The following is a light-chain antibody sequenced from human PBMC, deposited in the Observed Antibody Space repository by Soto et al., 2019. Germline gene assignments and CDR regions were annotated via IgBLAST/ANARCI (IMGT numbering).Light chain of an antibody. Sequence: ENVLTQSPGMVSLSPGEGVTLSCMASQSVSASYFAWYQQRPGQAPRLLIYGASNRATGIPDRFSGSGSGTDFTLTISRLEPEDFVVYYCHQYGTSPCTFGQGTKLEIK. J-gene: IGKJ2*02. CDR3: HQYGTSPCT. CDR1: QSVSASY. CDR2: GAS. V-gene: IGKV3-20*01.